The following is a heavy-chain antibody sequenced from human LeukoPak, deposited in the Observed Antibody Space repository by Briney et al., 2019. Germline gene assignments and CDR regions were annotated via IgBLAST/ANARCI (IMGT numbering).Heavy chain of an antibody. CDR2: IKQDGSEK. Sequence: GGSLRLSCAASGFTLSSYWMSWVRQAPGKGLEWVANIKQDGSEKYYVDSVKGRFTISRDNARNSLYLQMNSLRAEDTAVYYCAELGITMIGGVWGKGTTVTISS. V-gene: IGHV3-7*01. D-gene: IGHD3-10*02. J-gene: IGHJ6*04. CDR3: AELGITMIGGV. CDR1: GFTLSSYW.